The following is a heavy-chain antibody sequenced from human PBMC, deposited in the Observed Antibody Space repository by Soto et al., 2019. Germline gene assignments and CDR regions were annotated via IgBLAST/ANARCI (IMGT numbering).Heavy chain of an antibody. V-gene: IGHV4-38-2*02. J-gene: IGHJ4*02. CDR2: IYPSVSS. CDR1: GFSISRGYY. D-gene: IGHD1-1*01. CDR3: AREKVGTTFFDN. Sequence: PSETLSLTCIVSGFSISRGYYWSGVRQPPGKGLEWIGSIYPSVSSYHNPSLATRLRLSIDTSKNQFTLNLTSVTAADTALYFCAREKVGTTFFDNWGQGIQVTVS.